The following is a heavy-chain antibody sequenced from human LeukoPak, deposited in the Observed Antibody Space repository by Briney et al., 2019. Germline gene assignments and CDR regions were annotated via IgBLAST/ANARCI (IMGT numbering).Heavy chain of an antibody. Sequence: PGESLRLSCAASGFTFSTYVMSWVRQAPGKGLEWVSSISGSGGSTYYADSVKGRFTISRDNSKNTLYLQMNSLRAEDTAVYYCAKDLKFIAAAGTLYYWGQGTLVTVSS. D-gene: IGHD6-13*01. J-gene: IGHJ4*02. CDR1: GFTFSTYV. CDR2: ISGSGGST. V-gene: IGHV3-23*01. CDR3: AKDLKFIAAAGTLYY.